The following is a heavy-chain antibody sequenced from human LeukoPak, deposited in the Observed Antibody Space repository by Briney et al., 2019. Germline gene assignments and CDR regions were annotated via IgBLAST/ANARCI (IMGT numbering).Heavy chain of an antibody. D-gene: IGHD5-18*01. Sequence: SVKVSCKASGGTFCSYAISWVRQAPGQGLEWMGRIIPIFGTANYAQKFQGRVTITTDESTSTAYMELSSLRSEDTAVYYCARSGGGGGYSYGYESYFDYWGQGTLVTVSS. CDR3: ARSGGGGGYSYGYESYFDY. CDR1: GGTFCSYA. CDR2: IIPIFGTA. V-gene: IGHV1-69*05. J-gene: IGHJ4*02.